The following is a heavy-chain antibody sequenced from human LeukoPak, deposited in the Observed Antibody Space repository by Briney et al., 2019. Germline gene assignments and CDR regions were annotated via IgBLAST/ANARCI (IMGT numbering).Heavy chain of an antibody. V-gene: IGHV1-2*02. CDR2: INPNSGGT. Sequence: VASVKVSCKASGYTFTGYYMHWVRQAPGQGLEWMGWINPNSGGTNYAQKFQGRVTMTRDTSTSTAYMELSRLRSDDTAVYYCARGRYSGYEFYYYYYMDVWGKGTTVTISS. CDR1: GYTFTGYY. D-gene: IGHD5-12*01. CDR3: ARGRYSGYEFYYYYYMDV. J-gene: IGHJ6*03.